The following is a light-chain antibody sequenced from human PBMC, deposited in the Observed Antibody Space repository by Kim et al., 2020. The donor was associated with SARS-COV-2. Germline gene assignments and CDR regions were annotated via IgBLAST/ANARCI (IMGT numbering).Light chain of an antibody. CDR2: DVS. CDR1: SSDVGDYNY. Sequence: QSALTQPASVSGSPGQSITISCTGTSSDVGDYNYVSWYQQHPGKAPKLIIYDVSNRPSGVSNRFSGSKSGNTASLTISGLQAEDEADYYCSSYTSSSTLEVFGTGTKVTVL. V-gene: IGLV2-14*03. CDR3: SSYTSSSTLEV. J-gene: IGLJ1*01.